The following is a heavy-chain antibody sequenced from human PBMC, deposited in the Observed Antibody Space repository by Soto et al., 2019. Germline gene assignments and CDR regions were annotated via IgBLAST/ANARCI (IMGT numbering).Heavy chain of an antibody. J-gene: IGHJ4*02. Sequence: KTGGSLRLSCAASGFTFSSYSMNWVRQAPGKXLEWVSSISSSSSYIYYADSVKGRFTISRDNAKNSLYLQMNSLRAEDTAVYYCARVGPYYYDSSGYYYYFDYWGQGTLVTVSS. CDR1: GFTFSSYS. D-gene: IGHD3-22*01. V-gene: IGHV3-21*01. CDR2: ISSSSSYI. CDR3: ARVGPYYYDSSGYYYYFDY.